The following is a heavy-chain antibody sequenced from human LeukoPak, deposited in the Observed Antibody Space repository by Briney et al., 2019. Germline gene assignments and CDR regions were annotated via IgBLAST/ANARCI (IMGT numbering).Heavy chain of an antibody. CDR1: GGSISNYY. CDR2: TYYSEST. D-gene: IGHD2-21*02. Sequence: PSETLSLTCTVSGGSISNYYWSWIRQPPGKRLEWIGYTYYSESTIDNPSLKSRVTMTVDTSKNQFSLKLSSVATADTAVYYCARGRDHPDYWGQGTLVTVSS. V-gene: IGHV4-59*01. CDR3: ARGRDHPDY. J-gene: IGHJ4*02.